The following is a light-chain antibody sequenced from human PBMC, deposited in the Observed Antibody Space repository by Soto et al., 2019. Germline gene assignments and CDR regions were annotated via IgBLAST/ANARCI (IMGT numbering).Light chain of an antibody. CDR1: QSITSNF. CDR3: QHYGRSPLMYT. CDR2: GAS. V-gene: IGKV3-20*01. J-gene: IGKJ2*01. Sequence: EIVLTQSPGTLSLSPGERATLSCRASQSITSNFLAWYQQKPGQAPRLLIYGASTRAAGVPDRFSGSGSGTDFTLTITRLEPEDFAVYYCQHYGRSPLMYTFGQGTKLGV.